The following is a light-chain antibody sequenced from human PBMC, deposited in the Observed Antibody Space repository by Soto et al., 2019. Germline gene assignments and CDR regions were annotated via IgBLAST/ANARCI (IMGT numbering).Light chain of an antibody. Sequence: ETVMTQSPATLSVSPGERATLSCRASQSINTYLAWYQQKPGQAPRLLIYDASKRATGIPARFSGSGSGTNFTLTISSLEPEDFAVYYCQQRRSWQVTFGQGTRLEIK. CDR1: QSINTY. V-gene: IGKV3D-11*02. CDR3: QQRRSWQVT. J-gene: IGKJ5*01. CDR2: DAS.